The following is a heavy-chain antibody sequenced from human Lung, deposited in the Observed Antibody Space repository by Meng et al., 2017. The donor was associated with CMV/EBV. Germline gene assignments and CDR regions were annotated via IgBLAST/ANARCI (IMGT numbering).Heavy chain of an antibody. V-gene: IGHV4-34*12. CDR3: ATSPDDPAGFDY. CDR1: GCPFTAHY. CDR2: IFHTGVT. D-gene: IGHD6-25*01. Sequence: AYGCPFTAHYRSWIRQSPGKGLEWIGEIFHTGVTNYPPSLKSPVTISLDTSKMQFYLKLNSVTAADTGVYYCATSPDDPAGFDYWGQGVLVTVSS. J-gene: IGHJ4*02.